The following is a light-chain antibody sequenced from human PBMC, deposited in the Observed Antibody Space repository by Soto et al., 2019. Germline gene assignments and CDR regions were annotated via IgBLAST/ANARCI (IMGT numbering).Light chain of an antibody. Sequence: QSVLTQPPSASGTPGQRVPISCSGTNSNIGSNTVNWYQQLPGTAPRLLIYSNNQRPSGVPDRFSGSKSGTSASLAISGLQSEDEADYYCAAWDDSLNGVVFGGGTQLTVL. V-gene: IGLV1-44*01. CDR3: AAWDDSLNGVV. J-gene: IGLJ2*01. CDR1: NSNIGSNT. CDR2: SNN.